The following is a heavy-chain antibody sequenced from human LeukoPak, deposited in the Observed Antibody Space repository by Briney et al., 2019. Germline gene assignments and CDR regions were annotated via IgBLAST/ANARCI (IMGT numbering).Heavy chain of an antibody. J-gene: IGHJ6*02. CDR1: GYSFTTYW. Sequence: GESLKISCKGSGYSFTTYWIGWVRQMAGKGLEWMGIIYPGDSDTRYSPSFQGQVTISADKSISTAYLRWSSLKASDTAMYYCARYCSGGSCYRAYYYGMDVWGQGTTVTVSS. CDR3: ARYCSGGSCYRAYYYGMDV. CDR2: IYPGDSDT. D-gene: IGHD2-15*01. V-gene: IGHV5-51*01.